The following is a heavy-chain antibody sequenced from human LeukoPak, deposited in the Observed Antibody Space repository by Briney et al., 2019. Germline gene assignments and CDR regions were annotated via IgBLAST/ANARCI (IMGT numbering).Heavy chain of an antibody. J-gene: IGHJ3*02. V-gene: IGHV1-8*01. D-gene: IGHD6-19*01. CDR1: GYTFTNYD. CDR2: MNPNSANT. CDR3: ARAARSSGWYLGAFDI. Sequence: EASVKVSCKASGYTFTNYDINWVRQATGQGLEWMGLMNPNSANTVYAQKYQGRLHMTRDTSISTAYMELSGLTSDDTAVCYCARAARSSGWYLGAFDIWGQGTMVSVSS.